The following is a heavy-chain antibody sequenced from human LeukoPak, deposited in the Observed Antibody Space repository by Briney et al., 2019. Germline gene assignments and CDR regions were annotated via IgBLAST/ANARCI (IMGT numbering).Heavy chain of an antibody. V-gene: IGHV3-11*04. Sequence: PGGSLRLSCAASGFTFSDYYTSWIRQAPGKGLEWVSYISSSGSTIYYADSVKGRFTISRDNAKNSQYLQMNSLRAEDTAVYYCARGGILTGVNWFDPWGQGTLVTVSS. CDR1: GFTFSDYY. CDR2: ISSSGSTI. J-gene: IGHJ5*02. D-gene: IGHD3-9*01. CDR3: ARGGILTGVNWFDP.